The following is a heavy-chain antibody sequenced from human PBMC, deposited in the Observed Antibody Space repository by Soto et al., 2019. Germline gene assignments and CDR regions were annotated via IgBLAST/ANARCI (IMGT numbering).Heavy chain of an antibody. CDR2: IIPIFGTA. CDR1: GGTFSSYA. J-gene: IGHJ5*02. CDR3: ARDIGYCISTSCYAWFDP. D-gene: IGHD2-2*03. Sequence: SXKVSCKASGGTFSSYAISWVRQAPGQGIEWMGGIIPIFGTANYAQKFQGRVTITADESTSTAYMELSSLRSEDTAVYYFARDIGYCISTSCYAWFDPWGQGTLVTVSS. V-gene: IGHV1-69*13.